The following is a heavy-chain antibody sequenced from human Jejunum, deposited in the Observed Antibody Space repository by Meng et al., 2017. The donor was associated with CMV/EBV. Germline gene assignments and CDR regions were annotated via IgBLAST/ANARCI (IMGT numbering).Heavy chain of an antibody. V-gene: IGHV4-59*01. D-gene: IGHD5-12*01. Sequence: GGSTSNYYWSWIRQSPGKGLEWIGYIHSSGPTSYNPSLKSRVSMSLDTSKNRFSLKLTSVTAADTAVYYCARDRGYSHGYELAYWGQGTLVTVSS. J-gene: IGHJ4*02. CDR2: IHSSGPT. CDR1: GGSTSNYY. CDR3: ARDRGYSHGYELAY.